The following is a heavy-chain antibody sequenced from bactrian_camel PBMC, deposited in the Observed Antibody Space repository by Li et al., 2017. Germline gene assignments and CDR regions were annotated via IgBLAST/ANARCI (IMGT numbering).Heavy chain of an antibody. J-gene: IGHJ5*01. CDR1: AHFDS. CDR3: AAGPEWRAWSLLSPQSYRY. V-gene: IGHV3S63*01. D-gene: IGHD3*01. Sequence: HVQLVEFGGGSVQAGGSMRLSCAAVAHFDSMGCFRLPPGRAPAEREGIAAIRRDGGETWYAASVKGRFTISRDSAKNTVYLQMNNLEPEDTAMYYCAAGPEWRAWSLLSPQSYRYWGQ. CDR2: IRRDGGET.